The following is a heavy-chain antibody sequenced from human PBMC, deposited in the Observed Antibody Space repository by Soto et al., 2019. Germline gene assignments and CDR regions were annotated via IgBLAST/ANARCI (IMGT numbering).Heavy chain of an antibody. J-gene: IGHJ4*02. CDR1: GYTFSAYY. CDR2: INPNNGGT. V-gene: IGHV1-2*02. D-gene: IGHD4-4*01. CDR3: TTFHSATPYLFDF. Sequence: ASVNVSCKASGYTFSAYYIHWVRQAPGQGLEWMGWINPNNGGTNYALNFQGRVTMTRDTSISTAYMELTRLTSDDTAVYYCTTFHSATPYLFDFWGQGSLVTVSS.